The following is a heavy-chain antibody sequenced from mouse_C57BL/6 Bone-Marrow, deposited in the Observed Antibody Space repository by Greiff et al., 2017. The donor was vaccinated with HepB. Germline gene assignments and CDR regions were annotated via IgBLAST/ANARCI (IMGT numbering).Heavy chain of an antibody. D-gene: IGHD2-4*01. V-gene: IGHV5-12*01. Sequence: VQLKESGGGLVQPGGSLKLSCAASGFTFSDYYMYWVRQTPEKRLEWVAYISNGGGSTYYPDTVKGRFTISRDNAKNTLYLQMSRLKSEDTAMYYCASAIYYDYDGAMDYWGQGTSVTVSS. CDR3: ASAIYYDYDGAMDY. J-gene: IGHJ4*01. CDR2: ISNGGGST. CDR1: GFTFSDYY.